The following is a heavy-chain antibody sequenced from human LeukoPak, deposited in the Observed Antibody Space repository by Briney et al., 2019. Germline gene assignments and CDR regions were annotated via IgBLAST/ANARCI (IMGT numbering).Heavy chain of an antibody. V-gene: IGHV4-59*08. CDR2: IYYSGST. CDR1: GGSISSYY. Sequence: SETLSLTCTVSGGSISSYYWSWIRQPPGKGLERIGYIYYSGSTNYNPSLKSRVTISVDTSKNQFSLKLSSVTAADTAVCYCARWGAAPYYYDSSGYQYFDYWGQGTLVTVSS. CDR3: ARWGAAPYYYDSSGYQYFDY. D-gene: IGHD3-22*01. J-gene: IGHJ4*02.